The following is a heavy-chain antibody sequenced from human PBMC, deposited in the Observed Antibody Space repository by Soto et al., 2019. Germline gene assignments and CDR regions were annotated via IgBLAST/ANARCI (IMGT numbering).Heavy chain of an antibody. CDR3: ARHNYGSGSTYFDY. CDR2: IYYSGST. CDR1: GGSISRYY. D-gene: IGHD3-10*01. Sequence: SDTLSVTWTVSGGSISRYYWSWIRQPPGKGLEWIGYIYYSGSTNYNPSPKSRVTISVDTSKNQFSLKLNSMTAADTAVYYCARHNYGSGSTYFDYWGQGTLVTVSS. V-gene: IGHV4-59*08. J-gene: IGHJ4*02.